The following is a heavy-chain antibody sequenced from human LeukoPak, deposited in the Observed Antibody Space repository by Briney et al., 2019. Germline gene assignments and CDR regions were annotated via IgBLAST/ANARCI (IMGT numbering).Heavy chain of an antibody. CDR1: GFTFDDYA. J-gene: IGHJ4*02. D-gene: IGHD3-22*01. Sequence: GGSLRLSCAASGFTFDDYAMHWVRQAPGKGLEWVSGISWNSGSIGYADSVKGRSTISRDNAKNSLYLQMNSLRAEDTALYYCAIYDGYFDYWGQGTLVTVSS. V-gene: IGHV3-9*01. CDR3: AIYDGYFDY. CDR2: ISWNSGSI.